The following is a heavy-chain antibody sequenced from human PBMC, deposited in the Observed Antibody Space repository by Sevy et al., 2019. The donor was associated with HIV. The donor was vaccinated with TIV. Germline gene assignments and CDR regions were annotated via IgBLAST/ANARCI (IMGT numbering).Heavy chain of an antibody. CDR3: ARETYYYGSGSYYPLDY. CDR1: GFTFSSYA. J-gene: IGHJ4*02. Sequence: GGSLRLSCAASGFTFSSYAVHWVRQAPGKGLEWVAVISYDGSNKYYADSVKGRFTISRDNSKNTLYLQMNSLRAGDTAVYYCARETYYYGSGSYYPLDYWGQGTLVTVSS. V-gene: IGHV3-30-3*01. CDR2: ISYDGSNK. D-gene: IGHD3-10*01.